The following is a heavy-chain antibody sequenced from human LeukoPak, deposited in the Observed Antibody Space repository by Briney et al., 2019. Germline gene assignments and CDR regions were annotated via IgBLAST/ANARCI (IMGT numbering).Heavy chain of an antibody. V-gene: IGHV4-61*01. CDR3: ASRGADLGITKVGEYYFDY. CDR1: GGSVSSGRYY. D-gene: IGHD4/OR15-4a*01. Sequence: PSETLSLTCTVSGGSVSSGRYYWSWIRQPPGKGLEWIGYIYYSGSTNYNPSLKSRVTISVDTSKNQFSLKLSSVTAADTAVYYCASRGADLGITKVGEYYFDYWGQGTLVTVSS. CDR2: IYYSGST. J-gene: IGHJ4*02.